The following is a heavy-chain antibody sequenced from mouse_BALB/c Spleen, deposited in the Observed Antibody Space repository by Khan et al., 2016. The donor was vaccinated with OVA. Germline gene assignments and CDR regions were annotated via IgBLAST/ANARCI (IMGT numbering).Heavy chain of an antibody. CDR3: ARTARIKY. J-gene: IGHJ2*01. CDR1: GYSITSGYG. CDR2: ISYSGST. V-gene: IGHV3-2*02. D-gene: IGHD1-2*01. Sequence: EVQLVESGPGLVKPSQSLSLTCTVTGYSITSGYGWNWIRQFPGNKLEWMGYISYSGSTNSNPSLKSRISITRDKSQNQFFLQLNSVTTEDTATYYCARTARIKYWGQGTTLTVSS.